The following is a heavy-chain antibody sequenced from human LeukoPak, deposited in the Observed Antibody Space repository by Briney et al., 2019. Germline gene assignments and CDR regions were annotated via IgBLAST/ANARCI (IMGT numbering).Heavy chain of an antibody. CDR1: GFVFNSFG. V-gene: IGHV3-30*02. D-gene: IGHD3-3*01. J-gene: IGHJ4*02. CDR3: ARDAGAVLRFLEWSSFDY. Sequence: QPGGSLKLSCAASGFVFNSFGMHWVRQTPGKGLEWVAFIRHDEGNKNYADSVKGRFAISRDNAKNSLYLQMNSLRAEDTAVYYCARDAGAVLRFLEWSSFDYWGQGTLVTVSS. CDR2: IRHDEGNK.